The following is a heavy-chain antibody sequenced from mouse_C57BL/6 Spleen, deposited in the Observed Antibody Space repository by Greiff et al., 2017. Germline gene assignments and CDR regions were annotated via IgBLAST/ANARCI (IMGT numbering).Heavy chain of an antibody. Sequence: VQLQQSGPGLVAPSQSLSITCTVSGFSLTSYGVSWVRQPPGKGLEWLGVIWGDGGTNYHSALISRLSISKDNSKSQVFLKLNSLQTDDTATYYCAIQRVYYTEDAMDYWGQGTSVTVSS. CDR2: IWGDGGT. CDR1: GFSLTSYG. CDR3: AIQRVYYTEDAMDY. V-gene: IGHV2-3*01. D-gene: IGHD1-1*01. J-gene: IGHJ4*01.